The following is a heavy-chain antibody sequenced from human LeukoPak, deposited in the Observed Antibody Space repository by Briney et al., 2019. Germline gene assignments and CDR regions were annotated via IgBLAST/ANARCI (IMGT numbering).Heavy chain of an antibody. CDR2: IYSGGGT. J-gene: IGHJ4*02. Sequence: GGSLRLSCAASGFTVSSNYMSWVRQAPGKGLEWVSVIYSGGGTDYADSVKGRFTISRDNAKNSLFLQMNSLRAEDTAVYYCARDSGHTGYDLLDYWGQGTLVTVSS. CDR3: ARDSGHTGYDLLDY. D-gene: IGHD5-12*01. CDR1: GFTVSSNY. V-gene: IGHV3-66*01.